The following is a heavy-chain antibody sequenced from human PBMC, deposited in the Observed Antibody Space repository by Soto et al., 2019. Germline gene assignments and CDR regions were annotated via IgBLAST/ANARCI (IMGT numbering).Heavy chain of an antibody. CDR1: GFTFDDYA. Sequence: EVQLVESGGGLVQPGRSLRLSCAASGFTFDDYAMHWVRQAPGKGLEWVSGISWNSGSIGYADSVKGRFTISRDNAKNSPYLQMNSLRAEDTALYYCAKDMAPGVGATPSGDWGQGTLVTVSS. CDR2: ISWNSGSI. CDR3: AKDMAPGVGATPSGD. D-gene: IGHD1-26*01. V-gene: IGHV3-9*01. J-gene: IGHJ4*02.